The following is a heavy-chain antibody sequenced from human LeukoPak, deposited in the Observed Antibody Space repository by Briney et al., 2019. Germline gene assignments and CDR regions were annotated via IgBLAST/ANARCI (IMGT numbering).Heavy chain of an antibody. CDR3: ARSGYDWN. J-gene: IGHJ4*02. V-gene: IGHV3-30*14. Sequence: PGGSLRLSCAASGFTFSSCAMHWVRQAPGKGLEWVAVMSYDGSNKYYADSVKGRFTISRDNSKNTLYLQMGSLRAEDMAVYYCARSGYDWNWGQGTLVTVSS. CDR1: GFTFSSCA. CDR2: MSYDGSNK. D-gene: IGHD5-12*01.